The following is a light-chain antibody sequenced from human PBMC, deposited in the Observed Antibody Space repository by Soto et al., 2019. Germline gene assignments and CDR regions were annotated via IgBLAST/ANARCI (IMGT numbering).Light chain of an antibody. CDR1: QSISSY. J-gene: IGKJ2*01. CDR3: QQRYNNPFP. Sequence: DIQMTQSPSSLSASVGDRVTITCRASQSISSYLNWYHQRPGKAPRLLIYLASSLQSGVPSRFSGSGSGTDFALSISSLQPEDFGTYYCQQRYNNPFPFGRGTKVDIK. CDR2: LAS. V-gene: IGKV1-39*01.